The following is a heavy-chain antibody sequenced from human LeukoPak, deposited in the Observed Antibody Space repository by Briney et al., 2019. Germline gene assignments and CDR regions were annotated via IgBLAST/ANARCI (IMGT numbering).Heavy chain of an antibody. CDR1: EFTLTNYA. CDR2: ISSSGTST. V-gene: IGHV3-23*01. J-gene: IGHJ3*02. D-gene: IGHD3-3*01. Sequence: GGSLRLSCAASEFTLTNYAMSWVRQAPGKGLEWVSGISSSGTSTDYTDSVKGRFTISRDNSKNKLYLQMNSLRAEDTAVYYCAKLGSNYDFWSGYSDAFDIWGQGTMVTVSS. CDR3: AKLGSNYDFWSGYSDAFDI.